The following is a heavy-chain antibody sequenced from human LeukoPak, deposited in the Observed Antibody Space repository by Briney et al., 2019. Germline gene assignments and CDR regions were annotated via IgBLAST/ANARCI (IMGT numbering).Heavy chain of an antibody. CDR3: AREGRVSGYDFDC. CDR1: GDSVSNDKYY. Sequence: ETLSLTCTVSGDSVSNDKYYWGWIRQPPGKGLVWVSRINSDGSSITYADSVKGRFTISRDNAKNTLYLQMNSLRVEDTAVYYCAREGRVSGYDFDCWGQGTLVTVSS. CDR2: INSDGSSI. D-gene: IGHD5-12*01. J-gene: IGHJ4*02. V-gene: IGHV3-74*03.